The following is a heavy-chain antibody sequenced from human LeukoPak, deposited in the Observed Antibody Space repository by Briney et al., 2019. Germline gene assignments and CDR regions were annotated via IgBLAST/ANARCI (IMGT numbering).Heavy chain of an antibody. V-gene: IGHV1-46*01. CDR1: GYSFTSYN. CDR2: INPSGGNT. CDR3: ARDPGSGWLYDAFDI. D-gene: IGHD6-19*01. J-gene: IGHJ3*02. Sequence: ASVKVSCKTSGYSFTSYNLHWVRQAPGQRLEWMGIINPSGGNTNYAQKFQGRVTITADKSTSTAYMELSSLRSEDTAVYYCARDPGSGWLYDAFDIWGQGTMVTVSS.